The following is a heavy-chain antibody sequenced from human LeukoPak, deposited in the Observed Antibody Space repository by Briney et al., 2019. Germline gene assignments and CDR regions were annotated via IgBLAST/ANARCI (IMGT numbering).Heavy chain of an antibody. D-gene: IGHD5-18*01. CDR1: GFTFSNYD. CDR2: IGTANDT. Sequence: GGSLRLSCAASGFTFSNYDMHWVRQAPGKGLEWVSAIGTANDTYYPASVKGRFTISRENAKNSLYLQMNSLRVGDTAVYYCARENYGYFDPWGQGTLVTVSS. CDR3: ARENYGYFDP. J-gene: IGHJ5*02. V-gene: IGHV3-13*01.